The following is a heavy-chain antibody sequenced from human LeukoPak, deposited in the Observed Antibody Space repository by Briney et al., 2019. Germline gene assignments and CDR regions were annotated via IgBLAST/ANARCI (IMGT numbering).Heavy chain of an antibody. CDR1: GYTFTGYY. V-gene: IGHV1-2*02. J-gene: IGHJ3*02. CDR2: INPNSGGT. Sequence: GASVKVSCKASGYTFTGYYMHWVRQAPGQGLEWMGWINPNSGGTNYAQKFQGRVTMTRDTSSSTAHMELSRLRSDDTAVYYCASLHMGITIFGVVSSRENAFDIWGQGTMVTVSS. D-gene: IGHD3-3*01. CDR3: ASLHMGITIFGVVSSRENAFDI.